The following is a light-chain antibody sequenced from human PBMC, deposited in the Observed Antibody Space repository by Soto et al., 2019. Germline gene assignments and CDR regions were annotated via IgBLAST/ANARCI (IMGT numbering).Light chain of an antibody. V-gene: IGLV2-14*01. CDR3: RSYTSSSTLVV. CDR2: YVS. J-gene: IGLJ3*02. CDR1: SSDGGGYNY. Sequence: QSALTQPASVSGSPGQSITISCTGTSSDGGGYNYVSWYQQHPGKAPKLMIYYVSNRPSGVSNRFSGSKSGNTASLTISGLQAEDEADYYCRSYTSSSTLVVFGGGTKLTVL.